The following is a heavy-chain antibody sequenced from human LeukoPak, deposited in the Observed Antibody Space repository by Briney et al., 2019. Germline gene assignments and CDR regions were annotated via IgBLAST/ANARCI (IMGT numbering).Heavy chain of an antibody. CDR3: ARVQSNYYDSSGYTAWFDP. CDR1: GGSFSGYY. Sequence: SETLSLTCAVYGGSFSGYYWTWIRQPPGKGLEWIGEINHNGRNNYNPSLKSRVTISVDTSKNQFSLKLSSVTAADTAVYYCARVQSNYYDSSGYTAWFDPWGQGTLVTVSS. J-gene: IGHJ5*02. V-gene: IGHV4-34*01. D-gene: IGHD3-22*01. CDR2: INHNGRN.